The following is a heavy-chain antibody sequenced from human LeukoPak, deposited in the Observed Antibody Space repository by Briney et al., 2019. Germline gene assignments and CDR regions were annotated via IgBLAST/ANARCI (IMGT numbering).Heavy chain of an antibody. V-gene: IGHV1-2*02. J-gene: IGHJ6*03. Sequence: ASVKVTCKASGYTFTGYYMHWVRQAPGQGLEWMGWINPNSGGTNYAQKFQGGVTMTRDTSIRTAYMGLSRLRSDDTAEYYCARGPTVTTNYYYYYMDVWGKGTTVTVSS. D-gene: IGHD4-11*01. CDR1: GYTFTGYY. CDR2: INPNSGGT. CDR3: ARGPTVTTNYYYYYMDV.